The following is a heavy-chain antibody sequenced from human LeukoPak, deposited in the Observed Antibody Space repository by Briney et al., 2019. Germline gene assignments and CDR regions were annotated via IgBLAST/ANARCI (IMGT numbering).Heavy chain of an antibody. V-gene: IGHV1-24*01. CDR3: AREGLRPSYCSSTSCHTPLDY. CDR1: GYTLTELS. D-gene: IGHD2-2*01. Sequence: ASVKVSCKVSGYTLTELSMHWVRQAPGKGLEWMGGFDPEDGETIYAQKFQGRVTIIADKSTSTAYMELSSLRSEDTAVYYCAREGLRPSYCSSTSCHTPLDYWGQGTLVTVSS. CDR2: FDPEDGET. J-gene: IGHJ4*02.